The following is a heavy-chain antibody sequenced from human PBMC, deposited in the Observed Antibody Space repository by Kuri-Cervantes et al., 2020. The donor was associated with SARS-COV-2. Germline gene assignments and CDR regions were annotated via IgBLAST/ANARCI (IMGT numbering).Heavy chain of an antibody. V-gene: IGHV4-61*01. CDR1: GGSVSSGTYY. D-gene: IGHD1-26*01. J-gene: IGHJ4*02. CDR3: ARGPGIVGARGFDY. Sequence: SETLSLTCTVSGGSVSSGTYYWSWIRQPPGKGLEYIGYIYYTGSTNYNPSLESRVTISVDTSKNQFSLKLSSVTAADTAVYYCARGPGIVGARGFDYWGQGTLVTVSS. CDR2: IYYTGST.